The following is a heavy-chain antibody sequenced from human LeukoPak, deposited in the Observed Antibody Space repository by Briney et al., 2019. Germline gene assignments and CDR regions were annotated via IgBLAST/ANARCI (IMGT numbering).Heavy chain of an antibody. Sequence: ASVNVSRKSSGYTFTSYGISWVRQAPAQGLEWVGGISAYNGNTNYAQKLQGRVTMTTDTSTSTAYMELRSLRSDDTAVYYCARGDDILTGYFRGFDYWGQGTLVTVSS. CDR1: GYTFTSYG. V-gene: IGHV1-18*01. CDR2: ISAYNGNT. J-gene: IGHJ4*02. CDR3: ARGDDILTGYFRGFDY. D-gene: IGHD3-9*01.